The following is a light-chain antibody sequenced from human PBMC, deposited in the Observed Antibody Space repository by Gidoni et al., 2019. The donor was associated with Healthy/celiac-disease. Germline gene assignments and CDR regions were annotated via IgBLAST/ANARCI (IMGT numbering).Light chain of an antibody. CDR3: QQRSNWPWT. CDR2: DAA. Sequence: EIVLTQSPATLSLSPGERATLSCRASQSVSSDLAWYQQKPGQAPRLLVYDAAKRASGIPARFSGSGSGTDFTLTISSLKPEDFAVYYCQQRSNWPWTFGQGTKVEIK. V-gene: IGKV3-11*01. J-gene: IGKJ1*01. CDR1: QSVSSD.